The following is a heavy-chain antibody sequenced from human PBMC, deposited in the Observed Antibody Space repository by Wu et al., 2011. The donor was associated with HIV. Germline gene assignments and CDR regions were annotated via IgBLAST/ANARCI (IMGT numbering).Heavy chain of an antibody. CDR2: IVPILGTS. Sequence: QVRLVQSGAEVKKPGSSVKVSCRASGGTFTSYGTTWVRQAPGQGLEWMGNIVPILGTSNYAQKFQGRLTITADKSTTTAYMELSSLRSEDTAVYYCATDPTILGEGWGQGTRVTVSS. CDR3: ATDPTILGEG. V-gene: IGHV1-69*04. CDR1: GGTFTSYG. D-gene: IGHD5-24*01. J-gene: IGHJ1*01.